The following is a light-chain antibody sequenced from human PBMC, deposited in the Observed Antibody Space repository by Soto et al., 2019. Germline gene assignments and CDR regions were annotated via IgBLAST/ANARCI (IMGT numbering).Light chain of an antibody. J-gene: IGKJ1*01. CDR1: QSISSY. CDR2: AAS. V-gene: IGKV1-39*01. Sequence: DIQMTQSPSSLSASLGDRVTITCRASQSISSYLIWYQQKTGKAPKLLIYAASSMQSGVPARFSGSGSGTDFTLTISSLQPEDFATYYCQQSYSTLWTFGQGTKVEIK. CDR3: QQSYSTLWT.